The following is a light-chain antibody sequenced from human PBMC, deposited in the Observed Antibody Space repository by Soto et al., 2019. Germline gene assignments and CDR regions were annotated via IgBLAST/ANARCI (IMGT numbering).Light chain of an antibody. J-gene: IGKJ5*01. Sequence: EIGLTHSPCTVSLSTGERATLSCRASQSVRTYLVWYQQKPGQAPRLLIYDTSTRATGVPARFSGSGSGTDFTLTIISLEPEDFALYYCQQRSIWPIPFGQGTRLEI. CDR1: QSVRTY. V-gene: IGKV3-11*01. CDR3: QQRSIWPIP. CDR2: DTS.